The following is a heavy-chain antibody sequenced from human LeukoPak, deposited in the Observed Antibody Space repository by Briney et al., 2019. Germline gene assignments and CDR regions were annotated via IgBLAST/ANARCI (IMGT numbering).Heavy chain of an antibody. Sequence: GASVKVSCKASGYTFTSYGISWVRQAPGQGLEWMGWISAYNGNTNYAQKLQGRVTMTTDTSTSTAYMELRSLRSDDTAVYYCARLPPVLRFLEWSTKGYYMDVWGKGTTVTVSS. D-gene: IGHD3-3*01. V-gene: IGHV1-18*01. J-gene: IGHJ6*03. CDR2: ISAYNGNT. CDR3: ARLPPVLRFLEWSTKGYYMDV. CDR1: GYTFTSYG.